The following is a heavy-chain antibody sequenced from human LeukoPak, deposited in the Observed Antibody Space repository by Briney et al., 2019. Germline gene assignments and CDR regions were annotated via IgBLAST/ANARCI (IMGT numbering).Heavy chain of an antibody. Sequence: ASVKVSCKASGYTLTTYGTSGVRQARGQGLEWMGWISAHNGNTNYAQKFQGRVTMTTDTSTSTAYMELRSLISDDTAVYYCARGWGDYWGQGTLVTVSS. CDR3: ARGWGDY. CDR1: GYTLTTYG. D-gene: IGHD3-16*01. CDR2: ISAHNGNT. J-gene: IGHJ4*02. V-gene: IGHV1-18*01.